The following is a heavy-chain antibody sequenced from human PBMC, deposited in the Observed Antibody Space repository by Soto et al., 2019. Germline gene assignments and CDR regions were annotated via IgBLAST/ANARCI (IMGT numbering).Heavy chain of an antibody. CDR1: GGSFSGYY. J-gene: IGHJ3*02. Sequence: QVQLQQWGAGLLKPSETLSLTCAVYGGSFSGYYWSWIRQPPGKGLEWIGEINHSGSTNYNPSLKSRVTISVDTSKNQFSLKLSSVTAADTAVYYCAREYCSGGSYYSGAFDIWGQGTMVTVSS. CDR2: INHSGST. D-gene: IGHD2-15*01. V-gene: IGHV4-34*01. CDR3: AREYCSGGSYYSGAFDI.